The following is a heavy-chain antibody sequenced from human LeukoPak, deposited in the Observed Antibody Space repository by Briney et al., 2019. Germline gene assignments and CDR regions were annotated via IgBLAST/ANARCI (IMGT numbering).Heavy chain of an antibody. CDR1: GFTLGDFA. CDR2: IRGKAFGGTT. D-gene: IGHD6-13*01. CDR3: ARTHSNSWTSFDY. Sequence: TGGSLRLSCTASGFTLGDFAMSWFRQAPGEGLEWVGFIRGKAFGGTTEYAASVKGRFTISRDDSNNIAYLQMNSLKAEDTAVYFCARTHSNSWTSFDYWGQGTLVTVSS. V-gene: IGHV3-49*03. J-gene: IGHJ4*02.